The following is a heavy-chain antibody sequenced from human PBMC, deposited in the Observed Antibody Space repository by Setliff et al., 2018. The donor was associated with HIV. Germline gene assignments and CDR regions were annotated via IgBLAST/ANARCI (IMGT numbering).Heavy chain of an antibody. J-gene: IGHJ4*02. CDR3: ANFGGNSIAAPLDY. CDR1: GFTFSTYG. D-gene: IGHD6-6*01. CDR2: RGSGGST. V-gene: IGHV3-23*01. Sequence: LRLSCAASGFTFSTYGMTWVRQGPGEGQGLRRGSGGSTFYADSVKGRFAISRDNSKNTLYLQMNSLRAEDTAVYCCANFGGNSIAAPLDYWGQGTLVTVSS.